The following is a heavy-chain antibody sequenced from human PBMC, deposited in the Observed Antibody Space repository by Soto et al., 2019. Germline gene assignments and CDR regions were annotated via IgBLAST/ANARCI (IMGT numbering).Heavy chain of an antibody. CDR1: GFTFSSYW. J-gene: IGHJ3*02. D-gene: IGHD2-2*01. CDR3: ARVGDIVVVPAAIDAFDI. Sequence: GGSLRLSCAASGFTFSSYWMSWVRQAPGKGLEWVANIKQDGSEKYYVDSVKGRLTISRDNAKNSLYLQMNSLRAEDTAVYYCARVGDIVVVPAAIDAFDIWGQGTMVTVSS. CDR2: IKQDGSEK. V-gene: IGHV3-7*01.